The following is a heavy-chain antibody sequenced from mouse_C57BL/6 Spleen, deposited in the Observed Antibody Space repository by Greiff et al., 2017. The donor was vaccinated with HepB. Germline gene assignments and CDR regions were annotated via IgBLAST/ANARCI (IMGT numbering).Heavy chain of an antibody. V-gene: IGHV1-80*01. J-gene: IGHJ4*01. CDR3: ARREYNYAMDY. CDR1: GYAFSSYW. Sequence: VQLQQSGAELVKPGASVKISCKASGYAFSSYWMNWVKQRPGKGLEWIGQIYPGDGDTNYNGKFKGKATLTADKSSSTAYMQLISLTSEDSAVYFCARREYNYAMDYWGQGTSVTVSS. D-gene: IGHD5-1*01. CDR2: IYPGDGDT.